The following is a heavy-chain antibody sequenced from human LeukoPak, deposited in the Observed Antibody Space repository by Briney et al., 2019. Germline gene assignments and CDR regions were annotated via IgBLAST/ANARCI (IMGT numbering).Heavy chain of an antibody. CDR2: ISGGGDST. D-gene: IGHD3-10*01. Sequence: GGSLRLSCAASGFTFSNHAMSWVRQAPGKGLECVSTISGGGDSTFYADSVKGRFTISRDNSKNTLYLQMNSLRDEDKAVYYCAKGPSSLWFGESLHFDYWGQGTLVTVSS. V-gene: IGHV3-23*01. CDR3: AKGPSSLWFGESLHFDY. J-gene: IGHJ4*02. CDR1: GFTFSNHA.